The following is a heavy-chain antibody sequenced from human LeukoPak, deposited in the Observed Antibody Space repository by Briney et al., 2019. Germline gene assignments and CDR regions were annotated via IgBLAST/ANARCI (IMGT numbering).Heavy chain of an antibody. CDR3: ARGFGGYFPYYFDY. V-gene: IGHV4-34*01. J-gene: IGHJ4*02. Sequence: PSETLSLTCAVYGGSFSGYYWSWIRQPPGKGLEWIGEINHSGSTNYNPSLTSRVTISVDTSKNQFSLKLSSVTAADTAVYYCARGFGGYFPYYFDYWGQGTLVTVSS. CDR1: GGSFSGYY. D-gene: IGHD3-22*01. CDR2: INHSGST.